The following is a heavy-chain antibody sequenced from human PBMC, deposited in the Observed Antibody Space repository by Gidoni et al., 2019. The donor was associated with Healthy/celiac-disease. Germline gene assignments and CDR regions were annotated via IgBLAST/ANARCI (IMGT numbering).Heavy chain of an antibody. CDR3: ARLGGYPISTFDY. V-gene: IGHV4-39*01. CDR1: GGSLSSSSYY. D-gene: IGHD3-10*01. J-gene: IGHJ4*02. CDR2: IYYSGST. Sequence: QLQLQESGPGLVKPSETLSLTCTVSGGSLSSSSYYWGWIRQPPGKGLEWIGSIYYSGSTYYNPSLKSRVTISVDTSKNQFSLKLSSVTAADTAVYYCARLGGYPISTFDYWGQGTLVTVSS.